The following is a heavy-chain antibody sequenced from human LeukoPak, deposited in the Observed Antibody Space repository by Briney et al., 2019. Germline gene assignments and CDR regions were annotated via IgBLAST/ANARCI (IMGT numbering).Heavy chain of an antibody. CDR1: GFTFSSYG. CDR3: AKDMDYDFWSGYFYFDY. Sequence: PGGSLRLSCAASGFTFSSYGMHWVRQAPGKGLEWVAVISYDGSNKYYADSVKGRFTISRDNSKNTLYLQMNSLRAEDTAVYYCAKDMDYDFWSGYFYFDYWGQGTLVTVSS. J-gene: IGHJ4*02. V-gene: IGHV3-30*18. D-gene: IGHD3-3*01. CDR2: ISYDGSNK.